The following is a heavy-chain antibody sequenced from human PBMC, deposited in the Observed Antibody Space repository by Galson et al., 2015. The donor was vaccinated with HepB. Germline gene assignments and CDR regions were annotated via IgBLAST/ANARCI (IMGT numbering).Heavy chain of an antibody. CDR2: ISGSGTTT. V-gene: IGHV3-23*01. CDR3: AKEVFWDDFWSGPFLFDS. Sequence: SLRLSCAASGFTFGSYAVSWVRQAPGKGLEWVSSISGSGTTTYYADSVRGRVSISRDNSKNTLYSQMKSLRAGDTAVYYCAKEVFWDDFWSGPFLFDSRGQGILVIVSS. D-gene: IGHD3-3*01. CDR1: GFTFGSYA. J-gene: IGHJ4*02.